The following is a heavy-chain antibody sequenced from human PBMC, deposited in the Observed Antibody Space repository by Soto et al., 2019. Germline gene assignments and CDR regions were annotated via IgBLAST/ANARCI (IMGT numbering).Heavy chain of an antibody. CDR1: GFTFSSYS. D-gene: IGHD4-17*01. CDR3: ARDNYLMTTVTTDAFDI. J-gene: IGHJ3*02. CDR2: ISSSSSTI. Sequence: GGSLRLSCAASGFTFSSYSMNWVRQAPGKGLEWVSYISSSSSTIYYADSVKGRFTISRDNAKNSLYLQMNSLRAEDTAVYYCARDNYLMTTVTTDAFDIWGQGTMVTVSS. V-gene: IGHV3-48*01.